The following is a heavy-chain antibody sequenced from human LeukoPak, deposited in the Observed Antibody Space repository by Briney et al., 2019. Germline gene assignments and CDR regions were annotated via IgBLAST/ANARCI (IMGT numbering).Heavy chain of an antibody. CDR1: GFAFSSYG. V-gene: IGHV3-30*18. CDR3: AKDRYYYGSGSYFLSYYYYGMDV. Sequence: PGGSLRLSCAASGFAFSSYGMHWVRQAPGKGLEWGAVISYDGSNKYYADSVKGRFTISRDNSKNTLYLQMNSLRAEDTAVYYCAKDRYYYGSGSYFLSYYYYGMDVWGQGTTVTVSS. J-gene: IGHJ6*02. CDR2: ISYDGSNK. D-gene: IGHD3-10*01.